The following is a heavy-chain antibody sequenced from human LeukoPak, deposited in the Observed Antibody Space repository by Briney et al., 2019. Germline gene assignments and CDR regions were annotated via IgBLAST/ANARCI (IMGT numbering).Heavy chain of an antibody. CDR1: GGSITGYY. Sequence: SETLSLTCTVSGGSITGYYWDWIRQPPGKGLEWIGYIYYSGSTNYNPSLKSRVTISVDTSENQFSLKLNSVTAADTAVYYCARQGGVATTFDYWGQGTLVTVSS. CDR3: ARQGGVATTFDY. CDR2: IYYSGST. J-gene: IGHJ4*02. D-gene: IGHD5-12*01. V-gene: IGHV4-59*08.